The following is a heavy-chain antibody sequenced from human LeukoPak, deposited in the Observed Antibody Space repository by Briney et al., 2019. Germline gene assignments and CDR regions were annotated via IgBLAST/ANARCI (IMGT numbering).Heavy chain of an antibody. Sequence: GGSLRLSCAASVFTFSSYSMNWVRQAPGKGLAWVSSISSSSSYIYYADSVKGRFTISRDNAKNSLYLQMNSLRAEDTAVYYCARDWVPYDILTGYYQDAFDIWGQGTMVTVSS. CDR1: VFTFSSYS. D-gene: IGHD3-9*01. CDR2: ISSSSSYI. V-gene: IGHV3-21*01. CDR3: ARDWVPYDILTGYYQDAFDI. J-gene: IGHJ3*02.